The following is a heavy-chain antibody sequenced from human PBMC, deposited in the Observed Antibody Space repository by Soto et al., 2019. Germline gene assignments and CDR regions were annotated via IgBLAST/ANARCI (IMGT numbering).Heavy chain of an antibody. Sequence: LNSSCTCAGSTFRNAWIGCVRHRPAKVLYFIVIIFPGDADTRYNPSFEGQVTISADTSTSTAYLQWSSLKAADTAVYYCARHPSAWYDNSHYFYRFDYWGQGTPVTVSS. D-gene: IGHD3-22*01. V-gene: IGHV5-51*01. CDR1: GSTFRNAW. CDR2: IFPGDADT. CDR3: ARHPSAWYDNSHYFYRFDY. J-gene: IGHJ4*02.